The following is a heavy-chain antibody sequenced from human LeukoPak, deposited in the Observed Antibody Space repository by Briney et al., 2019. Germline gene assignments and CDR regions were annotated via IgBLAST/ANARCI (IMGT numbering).Heavy chain of an antibody. CDR3: AGGNPNEYYYGMDV. Sequence: PGRSLRLSCAASGFTFDDYTMHWVRQAPGKGLEWVSLISWDGGSTYYADSVKGRFTISRDNSKNSLYLQMNSLRTEDTALYYCAGGNPNEYYYGMDVWGQGTTVTVSS. D-gene: IGHD4-23*01. CDR1: GFTFDDYT. J-gene: IGHJ6*02. V-gene: IGHV3-43*01. CDR2: ISWDGGST.